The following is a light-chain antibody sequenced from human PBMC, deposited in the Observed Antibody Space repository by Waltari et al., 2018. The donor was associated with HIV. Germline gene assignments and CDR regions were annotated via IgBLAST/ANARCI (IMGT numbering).Light chain of an antibody. Sequence: QSVLTQPPSVSGAPGQWVTLSCTGGNSNIGTHEAHCYQQLPGPAPQLLIYNTNNRPSGVPDRFSGSKSGTSASLAITGLQAEDEADYYCQSSDSTLSGSVFGGGAKLTVL. J-gene: IGLJ2*01. CDR3: QSSDSTLSGSV. V-gene: IGLV1-40*01. CDR2: NTN. CDR1: NSNIGTHE.